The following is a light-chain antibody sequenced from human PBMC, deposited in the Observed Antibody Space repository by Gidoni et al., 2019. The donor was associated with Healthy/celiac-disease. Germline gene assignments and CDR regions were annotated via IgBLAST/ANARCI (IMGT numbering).Light chain of an antibody. Sequence: QSVLTQPPSASGTPGQRVTISCSESSSNIGSNTVNWYQQLPGTAPKLLIYSNNQRPSGVPDRFSGSNSGTAASLAISGLQAEDETDYYCAAWDDSLNGRVFGGGTKLTVL. V-gene: IGLV1-44*01. CDR2: SNN. CDR3: AAWDDSLNGRV. CDR1: SSNIGSNT. J-gene: IGLJ2*01.